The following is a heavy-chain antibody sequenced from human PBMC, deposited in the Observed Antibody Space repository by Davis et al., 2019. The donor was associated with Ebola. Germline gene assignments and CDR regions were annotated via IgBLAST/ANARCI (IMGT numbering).Heavy chain of an antibody. Sequence: GESLKISCAASGFTFSSYGMHWVRQAPGKGLEWVAVISYDGSNKYYADSVKGRFTISRDNSKNTLYLQMNSLRAEDTAVYYCAKLPAAAGTPFDYWGQGTLVTVSS. CDR2: ISYDGSNK. CDR3: AKLPAAAGTPFDY. J-gene: IGHJ4*02. V-gene: IGHV3-30*18. CDR1: GFTFSSYG. D-gene: IGHD6-13*01.